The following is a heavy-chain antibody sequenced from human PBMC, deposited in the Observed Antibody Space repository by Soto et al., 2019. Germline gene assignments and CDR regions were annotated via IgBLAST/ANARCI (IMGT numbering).Heavy chain of an antibody. CDR2: IKQDGSEK. D-gene: IGHD3-3*01. CDR3: ARDGPRDYDFWSGYWSRYMDV. CDR1: GFTFSSYW. Sequence: GSLRLSCAASGFTFSSYWMSWVRQAPGKGLEWVANIKQDGSEKYYVDSVKGRFTISRDNAKNSLYLQMNSLRAEDTAVYYCARDGPRDYDFWSGYWSRYMDVWGKGTTVTVSS. V-gene: IGHV3-7*01. J-gene: IGHJ6*03.